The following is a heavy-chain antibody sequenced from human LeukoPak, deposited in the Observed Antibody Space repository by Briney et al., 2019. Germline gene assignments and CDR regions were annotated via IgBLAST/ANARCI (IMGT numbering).Heavy chain of an antibody. CDR3: ARAYGDY. V-gene: IGHV3-7*01. CDR2: INQDGTEK. Sequence: GGSLRLSCVASGFTFRNYWMTWVRQAPGKGLECVANINQDGTEKNYINSVKGRFTISRDNAKNSLYLQMNGLRAEDTAFYYCARAYGDYWGQGTLVTVSS. CDR1: GFTFRNYW. J-gene: IGHJ4*02. D-gene: IGHD3-10*01.